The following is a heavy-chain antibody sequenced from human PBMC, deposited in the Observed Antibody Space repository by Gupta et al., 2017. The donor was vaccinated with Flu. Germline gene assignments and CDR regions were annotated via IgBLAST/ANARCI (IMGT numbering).Heavy chain of an antibody. J-gene: IGHJ6*02. Sequence: QAPGQGLEWMGWINPDSGVTNYAQNFQVRVTMTRDTSINTAYMELSTLKSDDTATYYCARSIVTYCGGDCFSTYYYYGMDVWGQGTTVTVSS. CDR2: INPDSGVT. D-gene: IGHD2-21*02. V-gene: IGHV1-2*02. CDR3: ARSIVTYCGGDCFSTYYYYGMDV.